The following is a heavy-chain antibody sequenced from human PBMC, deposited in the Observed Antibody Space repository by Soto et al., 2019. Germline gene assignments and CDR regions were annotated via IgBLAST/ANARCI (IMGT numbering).Heavy chain of an antibody. J-gene: IGHJ5*02. D-gene: IGHD4-17*01. CDR2: ISSSSSYI. Sequence: EVQLVESGGGQVKPGGSPRLSCAASGFTFSSYSMNWVRQAPGKGLEWVSSISSSSSYIYYADSVKGRFTISRDNAKNSLYLQMNSLRAEDTAVYYCARSLTVDDYGDYNNWFDPWGQGTLVTVSS. V-gene: IGHV3-21*01. CDR1: GFTFSSYS. CDR3: ARSLTVDDYGDYNNWFDP.